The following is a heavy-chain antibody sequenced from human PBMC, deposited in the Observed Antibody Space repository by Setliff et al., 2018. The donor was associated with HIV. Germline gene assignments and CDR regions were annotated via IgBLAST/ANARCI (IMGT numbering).Heavy chain of an antibody. D-gene: IGHD3-22*01. J-gene: IGHJ4*02. Sequence: GGSLRLSCSASGFTFSSYVMHWVRQAPGKGLEYVSAISGDGGRATHYSDSVKGRFTISRDDSKNTLYLQMNSLRVEDTAVYYCAIDFPASAFYLSSALLTNCWGQGTLVTVSS. V-gene: IGHV3-64*04. CDR1: GFTFSSYV. CDR2: ISGDGGRAT. CDR3: AIDFPASAFYLSSALLTNC.